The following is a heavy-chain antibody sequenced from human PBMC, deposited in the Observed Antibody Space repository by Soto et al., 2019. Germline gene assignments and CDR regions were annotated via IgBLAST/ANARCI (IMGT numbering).Heavy chain of an antibody. V-gene: IGHV3-74*01. CDR2: IKSDGSGT. CDR1: GFTFSSYW. Sequence: EVQLVESGGGLVQPGGSLTLSCAASGFTFSSYWMHWVRQAPGKGLVWVSRIKSDGSGTIYADSVKGRLTISRDNARNTLYLQMNSVRDEDTAVYFCARGDGDHYDGNGYRGRHWGQGPLVTVSS. J-gene: IGHJ4*02. D-gene: IGHD3-22*01. CDR3: ARGDGDHYDGNGYRGRH.